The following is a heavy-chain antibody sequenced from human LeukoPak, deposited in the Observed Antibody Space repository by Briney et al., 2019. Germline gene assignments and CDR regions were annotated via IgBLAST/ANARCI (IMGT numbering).Heavy chain of an antibody. CDR1: GFTFSSYA. V-gene: IGHV3-23*01. J-gene: IGHJ5*02. CDR2: ISGSGGST. CDR3: AKGVTVTTPYWFDP. Sequence: SGGSLRLSCAASGFTFSSYAMSWVRLAPGKGLEWVSAISGSGGSTYYADSVKGRFTIFRDNSKNTLYLQMNSLRAEDTAVYYCAKGVTVTTPYWFDPWGQGTLVTVSS. D-gene: IGHD4-11*01.